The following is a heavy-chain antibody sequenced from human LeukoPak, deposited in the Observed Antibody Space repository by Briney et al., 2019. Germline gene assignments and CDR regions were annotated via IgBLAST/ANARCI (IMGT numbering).Heavy chain of an antibody. J-gene: IGHJ5*02. CDR2: IYHSGST. Sequence: PSETLSLTCTVSGYSISSGYYWGWIRQPPGKGLEWIGSIYHSGSTYYNPSLKSRVTISVDTSKNQFSLKLSSVTAADTAVYYCAREAGGGIVVVPAAVDWFDPWGQGTLVTVSS. V-gene: IGHV4-38-2*02. D-gene: IGHD2-2*01. CDR3: AREAGGGIVVVPAAVDWFDP. CDR1: GYSISSGYY.